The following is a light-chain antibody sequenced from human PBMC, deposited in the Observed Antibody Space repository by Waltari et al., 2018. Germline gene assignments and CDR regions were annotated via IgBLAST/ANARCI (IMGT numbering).Light chain of an antibody. Sequence: DIQMTQSASSLSASIGDRVTITCRASQSLSNYVNWYQQLPGKAPRLLGYGASNVPSGVPARFSGRGSGTEFPLPVSSLQPEEFATYSCQQGYGNPITFGGGTKVDI. CDR3: QQGYGNPIT. J-gene: IGKJ4*01. V-gene: IGKV1-39*01. CDR1: QSLSNY. CDR2: GAS.